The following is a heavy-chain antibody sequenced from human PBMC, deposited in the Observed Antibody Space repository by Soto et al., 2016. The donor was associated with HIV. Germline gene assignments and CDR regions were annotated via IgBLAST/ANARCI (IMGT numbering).Heavy chain of an antibody. D-gene: IGHD3-10*01. Sequence: EVQLLESGGGLVQPGESLRLSCAASGFSFSSFAMSRVRQAPGKGLEWVSSINNSGGRTQYADSVKGRFTLSRDNSKNTLYLQMNSLRPEDTAVYYCAKGGEYSRGDYWGQGTLVTVSS. J-gene: IGHJ4*02. CDR1: GFSFSSFA. CDR2: INNSGGRT. CDR3: AKGGEYSRGDY. V-gene: IGHV3-23*01.